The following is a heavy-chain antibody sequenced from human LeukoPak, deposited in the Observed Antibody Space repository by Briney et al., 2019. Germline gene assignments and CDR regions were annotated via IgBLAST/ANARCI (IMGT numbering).Heavy chain of an antibody. CDR3: ARGNTILDY. CDR1: GFTFGDYA. Sequence: GGSLRLSCRVSGFTFGDYAMTWVRQAPGKGLEWVGFIISRAYGDRTDYAASVEGRFTISRDDSKRSAYLQMDSLKVEDTAVYFCARGNTILDYWGQGILVTVSS. CDR2: IISRAYGDRT. V-gene: IGHV3-49*04. J-gene: IGHJ4*02. D-gene: IGHD1/OR15-1a*01.